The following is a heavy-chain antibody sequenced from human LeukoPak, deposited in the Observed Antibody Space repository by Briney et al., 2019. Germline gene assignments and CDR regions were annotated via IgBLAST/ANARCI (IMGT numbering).Heavy chain of an antibody. J-gene: IGHJ4*02. CDR3: ARLLAAAKTDHFDY. CDR2: VDSSGKT. D-gene: IGHD6-13*01. Sequence: SETLSLTCTVSGGSISTGDYYCAWIRQPPGKGLGWAGSVDSSGKTYYNPSLKSRVTVSVDTSKNQFSLKVTSVTAADTAVYYCARLLAAAKTDHFDYWGQGILVTVSS. V-gene: IGHV4-39*01. CDR1: GGSISTGDYY.